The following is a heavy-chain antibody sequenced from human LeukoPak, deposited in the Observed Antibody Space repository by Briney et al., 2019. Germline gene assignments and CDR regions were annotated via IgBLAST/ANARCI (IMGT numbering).Heavy chain of an antibody. J-gene: IGHJ4*02. V-gene: IGHV4-38-2*01. Sequence: SETLSLTCAVSGYSISSGYYWGWIRQPPGKGLEWIGSIYHSGSTYCNPSLKGRVTISVDTSKNQFSLKLSSVTAADTAVYYCASLYDYVWGSYRYTYRVDYWGQGTLVTVSS. CDR2: IYHSGST. CDR3: ASLYDYVWGSYRYTYRVDY. CDR1: GYSISSGYY. D-gene: IGHD3-16*02.